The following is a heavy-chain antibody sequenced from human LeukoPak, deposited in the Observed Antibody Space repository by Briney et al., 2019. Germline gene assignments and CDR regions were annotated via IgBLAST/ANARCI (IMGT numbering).Heavy chain of an antibody. Sequence: ASVTVSCKASGYTFTGYYIHWVRQAPGQGLEWMGWINPNSGDTNYAQKFQGRVTMTRDTSINTAYMELSRLRSDDTAVYYCARDIGSGSCYWGQGTRVTVSS. CDR1: GYTFTGYY. CDR3: ARDIGSGSCY. D-gene: IGHD3-10*01. V-gene: IGHV1-2*02. CDR2: INPNSGDT. J-gene: IGHJ4*02.